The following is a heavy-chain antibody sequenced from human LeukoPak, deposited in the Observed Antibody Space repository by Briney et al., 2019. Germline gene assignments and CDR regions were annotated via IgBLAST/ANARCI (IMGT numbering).Heavy chain of an antibody. V-gene: IGHV3-30*18. Sequence: PGGSLRLSCAASGFTFSSHAMHWVRQAPGNGLEWVAVISYDGRNKYCADSVKGRFTISRDDSKNTLYLQMNSLRAEDTAVYYCAKVSEYCSGGSCSRYYFYDMDVWGQGTTVTVSS. D-gene: IGHD2-15*01. J-gene: IGHJ6*02. CDR2: ISYDGRNK. CDR1: GFTFSSHA. CDR3: AKVSEYCSGGSCSRYYFYDMDV.